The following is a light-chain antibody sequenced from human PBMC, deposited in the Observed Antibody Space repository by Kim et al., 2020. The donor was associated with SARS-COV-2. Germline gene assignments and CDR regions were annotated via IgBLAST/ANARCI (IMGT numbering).Light chain of an antibody. CDR1: SLRSYY. CDR2: GKN. CDR3: NSRDNSDNHLV. V-gene: IGLV3-19*01. J-gene: IGLJ3*02. Sequence: ALAQTVRITCQGDSLRSYYASWYQQKPGQAPVLVIYGKNNRPSGIPDRFSGSSSGNTASLTITGAQAEDEADYYCNSRDNSDNHLVFGGGTQLTVL.